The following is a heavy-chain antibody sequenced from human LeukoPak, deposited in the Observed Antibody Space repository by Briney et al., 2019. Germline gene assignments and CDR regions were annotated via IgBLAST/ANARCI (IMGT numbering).Heavy chain of an antibody. CDR2: FHYPGST. V-gene: IGHV4-39*07. CDR1: GDSLGTSNYC. D-gene: IGHD2-2*01. Sequence: SETLSLTCIVSGDSLGTSNYCWGWIRHPPGKGLEWIGSFHYPGSTYYSPSLKSRITISMDTSKNQFSLKLASVTAADTAVYYCVRVNIVAVPSANFDYWGQGTLVTVSS. J-gene: IGHJ4*02. CDR3: VRVNIVAVPSANFDY.